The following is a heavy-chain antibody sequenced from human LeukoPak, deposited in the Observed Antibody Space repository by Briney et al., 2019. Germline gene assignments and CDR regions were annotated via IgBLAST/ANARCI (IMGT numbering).Heavy chain of an antibody. CDR3: ARLWTYNWFDP. V-gene: IGHV4-39*01. Sequence: SETLSLTCTVSGGSISSSSHYWGWIRQPPGKGLEWIGSIYYSGSTYYNPSLKSRVTISVDTSKNQFSLKLSSVTAADTAVYYCARLWTYNWFDPWGQGTLVTVSS. CDR2: IYYSGST. J-gene: IGHJ5*02. D-gene: IGHD3/OR15-3a*01. CDR1: GGSISSSSHY.